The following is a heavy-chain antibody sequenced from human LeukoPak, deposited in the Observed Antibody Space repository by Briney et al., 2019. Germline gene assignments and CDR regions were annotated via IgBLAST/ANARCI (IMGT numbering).Heavy chain of an antibody. Sequence: ASVKVSCKASGYTFTSYAMNWVRQAPGQGLEWMGWMNPNSGNTGYAQKFQGRVTMTRDTSISTAYMELSSLRSEDTAVYYCARGVRSLGDAFDIWGQGTMVTVSS. J-gene: IGHJ3*02. V-gene: IGHV1-8*02. CDR2: MNPNSGNT. CDR1: GYTFTSYA. CDR3: ARGVRSLGDAFDI. D-gene: IGHD3-10*01.